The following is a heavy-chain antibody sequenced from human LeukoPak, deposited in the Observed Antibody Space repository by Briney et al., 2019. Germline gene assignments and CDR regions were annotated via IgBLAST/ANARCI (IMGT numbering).Heavy chain of an antibody. CDR2: IYPGDSDT. CDR3: ARRITMVRGVYYFDY. Sequence: GESLKISCKGSGYSFTSYWIGWVRQMPGKGLEWMGIIYPGDSDTRYSPSFQGQVTISTAKSISTAYLQWSSLKASDTAMYYCARRITMVRGVYYFDYWGQGTLVTVSS. D-gene: IGHD3-10*01. CDR1: GYSFTSYW. J-gene: IGHJ4*02. V-gene: IGHV5-51*01.